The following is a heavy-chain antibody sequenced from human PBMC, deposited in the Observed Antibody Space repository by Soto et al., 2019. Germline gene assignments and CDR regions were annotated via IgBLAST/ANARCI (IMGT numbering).Heavy chain of an antibody. J-gene: IGHJ4*02. CDR1: GGSISSGGYY. CDR3: ARGRRVRGVIVTPVDY. D-gene: IGHD3-10*01. V-gene: IGHV4-31*03. CDR2: IYYSGST. Sequence: QVQLQESGPGLVKPSQTLSLTCTVSGGSISSGGYYWSWIRQHPGKGLEWIGYIYYSGSTYYNPSLKSRVTISVDTSKNQFSLKLSSVTAEDTAVYYCARGRRVRGVIVTPVDYWGQGTLVTVSS.